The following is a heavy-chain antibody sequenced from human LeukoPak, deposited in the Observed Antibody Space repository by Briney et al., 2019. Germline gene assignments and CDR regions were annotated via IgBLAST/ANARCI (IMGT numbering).Heavy chain of an antibody. V-gene: IGHV4-34*01. Sequence: SETLSLTCAAYGGSFSGYYWSWIRQPPGKGLEWIGEINHSGSTNYNPSLKSRVTISVDTSKNQFSLKLSSVTAADTAVYYCARGLHSSGWYYYYYMDVWGKGTTVTVSS. CDR1: GGSFSGYY. CDR3: ARGLHSSGWYYYYYMDV. J-gene: IGHJ6*03. CDR2: INHSGST. D-gene: IGHD6-19*01.